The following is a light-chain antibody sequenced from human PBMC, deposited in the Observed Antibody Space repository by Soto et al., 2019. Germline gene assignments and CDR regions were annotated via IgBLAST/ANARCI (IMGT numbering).Light chain of an antibody. V-gene: IGKV3-15*01. CDR2: DTS. J-gene: IGKJ5*01. CDR3: QQYSNWPPIT. CDR1: QSVSIH. Sequence: ETVMTQSPGTLSVSLGERATLSCRASQSVSIHLAWYQQKPGQAPRLLIYDTSTRATGITARFSGSGSGTEFTLHISSLQSEDFAVYYCQQYSNWPPITFGQGTRLEIK.